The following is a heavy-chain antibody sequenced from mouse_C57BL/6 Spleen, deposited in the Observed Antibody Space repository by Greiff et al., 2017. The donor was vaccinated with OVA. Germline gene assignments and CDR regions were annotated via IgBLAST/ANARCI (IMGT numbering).Heavy chain of an antibody. D-gene: IGHD1-1*01. CDR3: ARDKAYGSKYFDV. V-gene: IGHV5-4*01. CDR1: GFTFSSYA. J-gene: IGHJ1*03. Sequence: EVQGVESGGGLVKPGGSLKLSCAASGFTFSSYAMSWVRQTPEKRLAWVATISDGGSYTYYPDNVKGRFTISRDNAKNNLYLQMSHLKSEDTAMYYCARDKAYGSKYFDVWGTGTTVTVSS. CDR2: ISDGGSYT.